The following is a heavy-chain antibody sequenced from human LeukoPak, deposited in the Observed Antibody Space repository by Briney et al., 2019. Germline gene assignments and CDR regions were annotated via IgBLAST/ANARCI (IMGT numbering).Heavy chain of an antibody. J-gene: IGHJ4*02. V-gene: IGHV3-30*18. CDR2: ISYDGSNK. D-gene: IGHD2-2*01. CDR3: AKDQDIVVVPATEYYFDY. Sequence: GGSLRLSCAASGFTFSSYGMHWVRQAPGKGLEWVAVISYDGSNKYYADSVKGRFTISRDNSKNTLYLQMNSLRAEDTAVYYCAKDQDIVVVPATEYYFDYWGQGTLVTVSS. CDR1: GFTFSSYG.